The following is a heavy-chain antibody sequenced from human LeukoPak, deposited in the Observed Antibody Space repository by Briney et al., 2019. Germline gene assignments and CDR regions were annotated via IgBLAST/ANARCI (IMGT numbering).Heavy chain of an antibody. CDR2: VSYDGRTK. D-gene: IGHD6-6*01. V-gene: IGHV3-30*03. CDR3: ARTRMEGTSSRYFCF. Sequence: GGSLGLSCAASGFTFSSYGMQCVRQAPGKGLEWLAVVSYDGRTKFYADSVKGRFTISRDNSKKTMYLQMDSLRDDDTAIYSWARTRMEGTSSRYFCFRGQGILVTVSS. J-gene: IGHJ4*02. CDR1: GFTFSSYG.